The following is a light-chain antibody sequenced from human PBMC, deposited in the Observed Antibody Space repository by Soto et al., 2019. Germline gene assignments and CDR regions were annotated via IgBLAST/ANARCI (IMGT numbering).Light chain of an antibody. CDR1: XNXXXW. CDR3: QQYDVHPKT. J-gene: IGKJ1*01. Sequence: DVQMTQSPSXLXASVGDXXTXXXRASXNXXXWLAWYQQTPGKAPKVLISDASRLETGVPSRFSGSGYGTDFTLTITSLQTDDFGTYHCQQYDVHPKTFGQGTKVEVK. CDR2: DAS. V-gene: IGKV1-5*01.